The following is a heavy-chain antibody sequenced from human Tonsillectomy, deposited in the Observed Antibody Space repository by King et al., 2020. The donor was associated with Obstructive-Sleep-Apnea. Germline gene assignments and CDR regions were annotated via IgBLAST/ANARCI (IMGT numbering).Heavy chain of an antibody. CDR1: GFTFSSYA. CDR2: ISGSGGNT. D-gene: IGHD5-18*01. Sequence: VQLVESGGGLVQPGGSLRLSCAASGFTFSSYAMSWVRQAPGKGLEWVSTISGSGGNTYYADSVKGRFTISRDNSKNTLYLQMNSLRAEDTAVYHCAKGRGYNYPNWYFDFWGRGTLVTVSS. V-gene: IGHV3-23*04. J-gene: IGHJ2*01. CDR3: AKGRGYNYPNWYFDF.